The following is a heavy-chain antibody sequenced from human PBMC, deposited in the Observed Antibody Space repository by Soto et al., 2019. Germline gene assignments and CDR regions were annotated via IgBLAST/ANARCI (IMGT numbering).Heavy chain of an antibody. V-gene: IGHV3-9*01. CDR1: GFTFDDYA. CDR2: ISWNSGSI. Sequence: EVQLVESGGGLVQPGRSLRLSCAASGFTFDDYAMHWVRQAPGKGLDWVSGISWNSGSIGYADSVKGRFTISSDNAKNSLYLQMNSLRAEDTALYYCAKGRDMRVVVAGSDYWGQGTLVTVSS. CDR3: AKGRDMRVVVAGSDY. J-gene: IGHJ4*02. D-gene: IGHD6-19*01.